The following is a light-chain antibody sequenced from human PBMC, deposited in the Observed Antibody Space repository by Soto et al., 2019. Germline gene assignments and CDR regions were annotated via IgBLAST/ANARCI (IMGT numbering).Light chain of an antibody. V-gene: IGLV2-18*02. CDR1: SSDVGSYNR. CDR2: EVS. CDR3: SSYTSSSTYVV. J-gene: IGLJ2*01. Sequence: QSALTQPPSVSGSPGQSVTISCSGTSSDVGSYNRVSWYQQPPGTAPKLMIYEVSNRPSGVPDRFSGSKSANTASLTISGLQPEDEADYYCSSYTSSSTYVVFGGGTQLTVL.